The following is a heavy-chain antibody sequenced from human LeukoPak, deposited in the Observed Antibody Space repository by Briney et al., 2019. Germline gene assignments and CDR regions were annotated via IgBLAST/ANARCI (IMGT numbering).Heavy chain of an antibody. CDR1: GYTCSSYA. CDR2: INTNTGNP. V-gene: IGHV7-4-1*02. Sequence: ASVKVSCKASGYTCSSYAMNWVRQAPGQGLEWMGWINTNTGNPTYAQGFTGRFVFSLDTSVSTAYLQISSLQAEDTAVYYCARSNNDGDYLGVGFDYWGQGTLVTVSS. J-gene: IGHJ4*02. CDR3: ARSNNDGDYLGVGFDY. D-gene: IGHD4-17*01.